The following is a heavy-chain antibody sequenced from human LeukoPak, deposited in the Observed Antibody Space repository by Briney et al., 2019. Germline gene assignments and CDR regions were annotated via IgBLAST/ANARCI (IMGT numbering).Heavy chain of an antibody. J-gene: IGHJ4*02. CDR3: AKDLRIVRRGYFDY. CDR1: GFTFSSYA. Sequence: GGSLRLSCAASGFTFSSYAMHWVRQAPGKGLEWVAVISYDGSNKYYADSVKGRFTISRDNSKNTLYLQMNSLRAEDTAVYYCAKDLRIVRRGYFDYWGQGTLVTVSS. CDR2: ISYDGSNK. V-gene: IGHV3-30-3*01. D-gene: IGHD1-26*01.